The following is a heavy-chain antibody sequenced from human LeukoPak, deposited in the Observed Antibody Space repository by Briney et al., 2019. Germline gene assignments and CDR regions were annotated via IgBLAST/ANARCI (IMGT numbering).Heavy chain of an antibody. V-gene: IGHV1-8*03. D-gene: IGHD3-10*01. Sequence: GASVKVSCKASGYTFTSYDINWVRQATGQGLEWMGWMNPNSGNTGYAQKFQGRVTITRNTSISTAYMELSSLRSEDTAVYYCARGSIHDLGRYYGSGTQAGWGQGTLVTVSS. CDR3: ARGSIHDLGRYYGSGTQAG. J-gene: IGHJ4*02. CDR2: MNPNSGNT. CDR1: GYTFTSYD.